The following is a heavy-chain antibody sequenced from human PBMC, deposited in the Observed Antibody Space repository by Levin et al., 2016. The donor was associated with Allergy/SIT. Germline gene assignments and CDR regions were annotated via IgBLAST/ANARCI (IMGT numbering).Heavy chain of an antibody. CDR1: GFTFSSYW. Sequence: GESLKISCAASGFTFSSYWMSWVRQAPGKGLEWVANIKQDGSEKYYVDSVKGRFTISRDNAKNSLYLQMNSLRAEDTAVYYCASAGGKNTRVSAYWGQGTLVTVSS. J-gene: IGHJ4*02. CDR3: ASAGGKNTRVSAY. D-gene: IGHD4-23*01. V-gene: IGHV3-7*01. CDR2: IKQDGSEK.